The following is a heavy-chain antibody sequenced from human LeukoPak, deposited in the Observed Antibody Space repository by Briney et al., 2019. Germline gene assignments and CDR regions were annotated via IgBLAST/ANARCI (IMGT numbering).Heavy chain of an antibody. Sequence: ASVKVSCKASGYTFTGYYMHWVRQAPGQGLEWMGWIKPNSGGTNYAQKFQGRVTMTRDTSISTAYMELSRLRSDDTAVYYCARRVATKVPNFDYWGQGTLVTVSS. J-gene: IGHJ4*02. D-gene: IGHD5-12*01. CDR2: IKPNSGGT. V-gene: IGHV1-2*02. CDR3: ARRVATKVPNFDY. CDR1: GYTFTGYY.